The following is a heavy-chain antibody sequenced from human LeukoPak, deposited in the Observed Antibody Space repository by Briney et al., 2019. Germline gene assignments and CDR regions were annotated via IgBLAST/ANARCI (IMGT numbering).Heavy chain of an antibody. CDR2: INHSGST. CDR1: GGSFSGYY. Sequence: PSETLSLTCAVYGGSFSGYYWSWIRQPPGKGLEWIGEINHSGSTNYNPSLKSRVTISVDTSKNQFSLKLSSVTAADTAVYYCARVTEQQLGFDYWGQGTLVTVSS. V-gene: IGHV4-34*01. J-gene: IGHJ4*02. CDR3: ARVTEQQLGFDY. D-gene: IGHD6-13*01.